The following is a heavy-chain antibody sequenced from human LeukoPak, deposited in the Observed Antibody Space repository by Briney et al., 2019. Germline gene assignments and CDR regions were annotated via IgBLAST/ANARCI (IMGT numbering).Heavy chain of an antibody. CDR2: IYYRGTI. CDR1: GGSIYSYY. V-gene: IGHV4-59*01. J-gene: IGHJ4*02. Sequence: SETLSLTCTLSGGSIYSYYWGWIRHPPGKGLEWIGYIYYRGTINYSPSLKSPVPLSMDTSNTQFSRNLSSVTAADTAVYYCARAHYSGSYSYYNRAFDYWGQGILVTVSS. CDR3: ARAHYSGSYSYYNRAFDY. D-gene: IGHD3-10*01.